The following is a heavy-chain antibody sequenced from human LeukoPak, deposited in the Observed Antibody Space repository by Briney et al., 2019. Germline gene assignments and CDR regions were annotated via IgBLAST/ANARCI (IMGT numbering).Heavy chain of an antibody. CDR1: GFTFSSYS. CDR2: ITASGTAM. J-gene: IGHJ4*02. CDR3: ASSGSYRFDY. V-gene: IGHV3-48*02. D-gene: IGHD1-26*01. Sequence: GGSLRLSCAASGFTFSSYSMNWVRQAPGKGLEWVSHITASGTAMFYADSVKGRFTISRDSAKNSLYLQMNSLRDEDTAVYYCASSGSYRFDYWGQGTLVTVSS.